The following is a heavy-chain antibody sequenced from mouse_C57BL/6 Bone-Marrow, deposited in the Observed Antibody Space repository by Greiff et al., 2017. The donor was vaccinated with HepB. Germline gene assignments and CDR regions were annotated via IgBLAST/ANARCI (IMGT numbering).Heavy chain of an antibody. CDR2: INYDGSST. J-gene: IGHJ4*01. CDR3: ARDLIYYGNYDAMDY. V-gene: IGHV5-16*01. D-gene: IGHD2-1*01. CDR1: GFTFSDYY. Sequence: EVMLVESEGGLVQPGSSMKLSCTASGFTFSDYYMAWVRQVPEKGLEWVANINYDGSSTYYLDSLKSRFIISRDNAKNILYLQMSSLKSEDTATYYCARDLIYYGNYDAMDYWGQGTSVTVSS.